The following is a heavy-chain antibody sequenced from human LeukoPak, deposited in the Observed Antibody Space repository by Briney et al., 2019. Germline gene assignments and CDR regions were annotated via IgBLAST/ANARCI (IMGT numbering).Heavy chain of an antibody. CDR1: GFTFSSSV. V-gene: IGHV3-23*01. CDR3: AKLPTGYPNWFDP. CDR2: IGGSGDST. Sequence: PGGSLRLSCAASGFTFSSSVMGWVRQPPGKGLEWVSAIGGSGDSTYYADSVTGRFTISRDNSKNTLYLQMNSLRAEDTALYYCAKLPTGYPNWFDPWGPGTLVTVSS. D-gene: IGHD3-9*01. J-gene: IGHJ5*02.